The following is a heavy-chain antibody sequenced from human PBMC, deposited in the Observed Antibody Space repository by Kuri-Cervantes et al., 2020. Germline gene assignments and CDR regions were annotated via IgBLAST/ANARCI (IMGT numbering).Heavy chain of an antibody. CDR2: INSDGSST. D-gene: IGHD4-17*01. Sequence: GGSLRLSCAASGFTFSSYWMHWVRQAPGKGLVWVSRINSDGSSTNYADSVKGRFTISRDNAKNTLYLQMNSLRAEDTAVYYCARTDYGDLWADAFDIWGQGTMVTVSS. V-gene: IGHV3-74*01. J-gene: IGHJ3*02. CDR3: ARTDYGDLWADAFDI. CDR1: GFTFSSYW.